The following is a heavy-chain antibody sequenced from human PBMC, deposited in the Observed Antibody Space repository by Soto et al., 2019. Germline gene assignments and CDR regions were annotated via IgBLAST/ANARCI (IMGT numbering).Heavy chain of an antibody. CDR1: GYTFTSYY. CDR2: INASGGST. Sequence: QVQLVQSGAEVKKPGASVKVSCKASGYTFTSYYMHWVRQAPGQGLEWMGIINASGGSTSYAQKFQGRVTMTRDTSTSTVYMELSSLRSEDTAVYYCATGAGKGYYFDYWGQGTMVTVSS. D-gene: IGHD3-10*01. V-gene: IGHV1-46*01. J-gene: IGHJ4*02. CDR3: ATGAGKGYYFDY.